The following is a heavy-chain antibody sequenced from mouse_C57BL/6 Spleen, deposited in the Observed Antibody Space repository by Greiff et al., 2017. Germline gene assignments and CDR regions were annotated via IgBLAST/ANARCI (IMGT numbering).Heavy chain of an antibody. V-gene: IGHV1-19*01. CDR2: INPYNGGT. Sequence: EVQLVESGPVLVKPGASVKMSCKASGYTFTDYYMNWVKQSHGKSLEWIGVINPYNGGTSYNQKFKGKATLTVDKSSSTAYMELNSLTSEDSAVYYCARRVYYGSSGDYWGQGTTLTVSS. D-gene: IGHD1-1*01. J-gene: IGHJ2*01. CDR3: ARRVYYGSSGDY. CDR1: GYTFTDYY.